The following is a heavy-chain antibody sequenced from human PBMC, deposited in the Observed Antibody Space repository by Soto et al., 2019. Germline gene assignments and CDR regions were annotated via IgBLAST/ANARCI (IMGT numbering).Heavy chain of an antibody. D-gene: IGHD1-1*01. Sequence: QVQLQESGPGLVKPSGTLSLTCAVSRGSISSSNWWSWVHQSPGKGLEWIGAMYHTGTTNYSPSLKSRVTMSVDKSKNQISLKLSSVTAADTAVYYCARESYNESNVGYFDLWGRGTLVSVSS. J-gene: IGHJ2*01. CDR3: ARESYNESNVGYFDL. CDR2: MYHTGTT. V-gene: IGHV4-4*02. CDR1: RGSISSSNW.